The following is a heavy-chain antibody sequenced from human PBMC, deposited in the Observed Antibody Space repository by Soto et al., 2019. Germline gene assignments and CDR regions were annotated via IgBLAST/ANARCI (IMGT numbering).Heavy chain of an antibody. Sequence: ASVKVSCKASGYTFTSYGISWVRQAPGQGLEWMGWISAYNGNTNYAQKLQGRVTMTTDTSTSTAYMELRSLRSDDTAVYYCAREIYSGYDWAPGYWGQGTLVTVSS. V-gene: IGHV1-18*01. J-gene: IGHJ4*02. CDR2: ISAYNGNT. D-gene: IGHD5-12*01. CDR3: AREIYSGYDWAPGY. CDR1: GYTFTSYG.